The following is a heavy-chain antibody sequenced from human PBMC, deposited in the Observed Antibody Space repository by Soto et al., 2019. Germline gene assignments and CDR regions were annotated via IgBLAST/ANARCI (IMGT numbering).Heavy chain of an antibody. D-gene: IGHD6-13*01. V-gene: IGHV3-30-3*01. Sequence: QVQLVESGGGVVQPGRSLRLSCAASGFTFSSYAMHWVRQAPGKGLEWVAVISYDGSNKYYADSVKGRFTISRDNSKNTLYLQMNSLRAEDTAVYYCAREGIAESGNYYYDGMDVWGQGTTVTVSS. CDR2: ISYDGSNK. CDR3: AREGIAESGNYYYDGMDV. CDR1: GFTFSSYA. J-gene: IGHJ6*02.